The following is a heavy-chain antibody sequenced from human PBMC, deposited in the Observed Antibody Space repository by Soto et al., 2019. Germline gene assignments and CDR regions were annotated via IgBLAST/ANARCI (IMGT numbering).Heavy chain of an antibody. Sequence: EVQLVESGGGLVQPGGSLRLSCAASGFTFSSYWMSWVRQAPGKGLEWVANIKQDGSEKYYVDSVKGRFTISRDNAKNSLYLQMNSLRAQDTAVYYCARTYSSGCLSNWGQGTLVTVSS. D-gene: IGHD6-19*01. CDR3: ARTYSSGCLSN. J-gene: IGHJ4*02. CDR1: GFTFSSYW. V-gene: IGHV3-7*01. CDR2: IKQDGSEK.